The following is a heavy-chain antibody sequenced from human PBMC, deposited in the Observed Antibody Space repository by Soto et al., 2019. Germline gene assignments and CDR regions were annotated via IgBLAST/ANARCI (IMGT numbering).Heavy chain of an antibody. D-gene: IGHD3-3*01. J-gene: IGHJ6*03. CDR1: GFTFSSYG. Sequence: GGSLRLSCAASGFTFSSYGMHWVRQAPGKGLEWVAVIWYDGSNKYYADSVKGRFTISRDNSKNTLYLQMNSLRAEDTAVYYSARDKLRYYYYYMDVWGKGTTVTVSS. CDR3: ARDKLRYYYYYMDV. CDR2: IWYDGSNK. V-gene: IGHV3-33*01.